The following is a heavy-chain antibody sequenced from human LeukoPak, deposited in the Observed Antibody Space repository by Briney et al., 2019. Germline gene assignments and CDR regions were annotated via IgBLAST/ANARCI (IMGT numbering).Heavy chain of an antibody. Sequence: PGGSLRLSCAASGFTFSSYEMSWVRQAPGKGLEWVSYISRGDSSGGKTIYYADFVQGRFTISRDDARNSLYLQMNSLRVEDTALYYCARAKDTAMVNDAFDIWGQGTMVTVSS. J-gene: IGHJ3*02. V-gene: IGHV3-48*03. CDR1: GFTFSSYE. D-gene: IGHD5-18*01. CDR3: ARAKDTAMVNDAFDI. CDR2: ISRGDSSGGKTI.